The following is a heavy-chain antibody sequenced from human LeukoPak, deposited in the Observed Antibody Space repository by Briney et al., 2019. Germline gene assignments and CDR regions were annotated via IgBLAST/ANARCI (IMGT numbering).Heavy chain of an antibody. CDR2: IYTSGST. D-gene: IGHD2-2*01. CDR3: AATSRIVVVPAALDY. CDR1: GGSISSYY. Sequence: SGTLSLTCTVSGGSISSYYWSWIRQPAGKGLEWIGRIYTSGSTNYNPSLKSRVTMSVDTSKNQFSLKLSSVTAADTAVYYCAATSRIVVVPAALDYWGQGTLVTVSS. J-gene: IGHJ4*02. V-gene: IGHV4-4*07.